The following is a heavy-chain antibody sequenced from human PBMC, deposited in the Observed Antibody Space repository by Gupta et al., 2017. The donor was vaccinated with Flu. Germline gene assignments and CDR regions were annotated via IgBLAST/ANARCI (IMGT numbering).Heavy chain of an antibody. J-gene: IGHJ3*01. Sequence: QVHLVESGGGVVQPGRSLRLSCAASGFAFSRYGMHWVRQAPGKGLEWVGIIWYDGSKKYYGDSVKGRFNISRDNSQNTLYLQMNSLRVEDTAVYFCVKESDGLDVWGQGTVVSVSS. CDR1: GFAFSRYG. CDR3: VKESDGLDV. CDR2: IWYDGSKK. V-gene: IGHV3-33*03. D-gene: IGHD2-8*01.